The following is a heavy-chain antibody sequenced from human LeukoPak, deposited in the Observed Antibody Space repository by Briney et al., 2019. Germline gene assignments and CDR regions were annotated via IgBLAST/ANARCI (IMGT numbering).Heavy chain of an antibody. J-gene: IGHJ4*02. CDR1: GYSFTSYW. Sequence: GESLKISCKGSGYSFTSYWIGWARQMPGKGLEWMGIIYPGDSDTRYSPSFQGQVTISADKSISTAYLQWSSLKASDTAMYYCARRRFGELLSNPFDYWGQGTLVTVSS. D-gene: IGHD3-10*01. CDR2: IYPGDSDT. CDR3: ARRRFGELLSNPFDY. V-gene: IGHV5-51*01.